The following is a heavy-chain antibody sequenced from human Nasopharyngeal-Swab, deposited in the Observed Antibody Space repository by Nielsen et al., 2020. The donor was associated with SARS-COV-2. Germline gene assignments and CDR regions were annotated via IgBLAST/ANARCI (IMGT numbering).Heavy chain of an antibody. D-gene: IGHD1-26*01. V-gene: IGHV3-9*01. J-gene: IGHJ4*02. CDR1: GFTFDDYA. CDR2: ISWNSGSV. CDR3: ATGELIDY. Sequence: SLRLSCAASGFTFDDYAMHWVRQAPGKGLEWVSGISWNSGSVGYADSVKGRFTISRDNAKNSLYLQMNSLRAEDTALYYCATGELIDYWGQGTLVTVSS.